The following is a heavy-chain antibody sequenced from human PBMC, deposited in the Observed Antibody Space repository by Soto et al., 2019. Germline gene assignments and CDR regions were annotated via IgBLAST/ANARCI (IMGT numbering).Heavy chain of an antibody. J-gene: IGHJ4*02. CDR3: ARANSGWYGPFDY. CDR2: ISSNGVNT. D-gene: IGHD6-19*01. CDR1: GFTFSSFP. V-gene: IGHV3-64*01. Sequence: GESLKISCAASGFTFSSFPMHWVRQAPGKGLEYVSAISSNGVNTYSANSVKGRFTISRDNSKNTLYLQMGSLRAEDMAVYYCARANSGWYGPFDYWGQGTLVTVSS.